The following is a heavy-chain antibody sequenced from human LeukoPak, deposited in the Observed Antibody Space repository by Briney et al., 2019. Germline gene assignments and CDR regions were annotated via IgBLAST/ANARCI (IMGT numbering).Heavy chain of an antibody. CDR3: AKVGIRISLIVVVFTTADDWYFDL. J-gene: IGHJ2*01. CDR1: GLTFSNYA. CDR2: ISGSGGST. Sequence: GGSLRLSCAASGLTFSNYAMSWVRQAPGKGLEWVPGISGSGGSTYYADSVKGRLTISRDNSKNTLYLQMDSLRAEDTAVYYCAKVGIRISLIVVVFTTADDWYFDLWGRGTLVTVSS. V-gene: IGHV3-23*01. D-gene: IGHD3-22*01.